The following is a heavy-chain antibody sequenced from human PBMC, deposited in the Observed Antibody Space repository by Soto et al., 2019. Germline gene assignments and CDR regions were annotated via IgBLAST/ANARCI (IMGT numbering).Heavy chain of an antibody. D-gene: IGHD5-18*01. CDR3: ARGGDTAMVFDY. Sequence: VGSLRLSCSASGFTVSSNYMSWVRQAPGKGLEWVSVIYSGGSTYYADSVKGRFTISRDNSKNTLYLQMNSLRAEDTAVYYCARGGDTAMVFDYWGQGTLVTVSS. CDR1: GFTVSSNY. J-gene: IGHJ4*02. CDR2: IYSGGST. V-gene: IGHV3-53*01.